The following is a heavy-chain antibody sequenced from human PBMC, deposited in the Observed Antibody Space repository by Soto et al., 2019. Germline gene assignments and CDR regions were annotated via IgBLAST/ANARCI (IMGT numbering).Heavy chain of an antibody. CDR3: ASRSTVVVAATEAFDY. D-gene: IGHD2-15*01. CDR1: GGTFSTYT. V-gene: IGHV1-69*02. CDR2: IIPILGIA. Sequence: QVQLVQSGAEVKKPGSSVKVSCKASGGTFSTYTIGWVRQAPGQGLEWMGRIIPILGIANYAQKFQGRVMITADKSTSTAYMELSSLRSEDTAVYYCASRSTVVVAATEAFDYWGQGTLVTVSS. J-gene: IGHJ4*02.